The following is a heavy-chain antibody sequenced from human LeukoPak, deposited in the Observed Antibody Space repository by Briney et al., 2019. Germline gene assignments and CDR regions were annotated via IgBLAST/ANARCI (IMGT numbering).Heavy chain of an antibody. Sequence: SETLSLTCTVSGGSISSYYWSWIRQPPGKGLEWIGYIYYSGSTNYNPSLKSRVTISVDTSKNQFSLKLSSVTAADTAVYYCARGPPPDLDYWGRGTLVTVSS. CDR1: GGSISSYY. CDR2: IYYSGST. J-gene: IGHJ4*02. V-gene: IGHV4-59*12. CDR3: ARGPPPDLDY.